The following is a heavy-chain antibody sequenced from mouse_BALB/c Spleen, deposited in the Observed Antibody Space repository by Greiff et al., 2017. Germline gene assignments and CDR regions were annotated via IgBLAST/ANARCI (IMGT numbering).Heavy chain of an antibody. CDR3: AREGRYDFDY. J-gene: IGHJ2*01. Sequence: EVKLMESGGGLVKPGGSLKLSCAASGFAFSSYDMSWVRQTPEKRLEWVAYISSGGGSTYYPDTVKGRFTISRDNAKNTLYLQMSSLRSEDTAMYYCAREGRYDFDYWGQGTTLTVSS. CDR1: GFAFSSYD. V-gene: IGHV5-12-1*01. CDR2: ISSGGGST. D-gene: IGHD2-14*01.